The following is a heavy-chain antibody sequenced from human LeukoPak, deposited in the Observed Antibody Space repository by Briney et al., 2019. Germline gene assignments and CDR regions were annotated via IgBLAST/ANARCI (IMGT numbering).Heavy chain of an antibody. Sequence: SETLSLTCIVSGGSISGSHWSWIRQPPGKGLEWIGYIHYTGSTDYNPSLRSRVTLSIDMSKNQFSLRLSSMTAADTAVYYCARTGGDCSSGLCYYAMDVWGQGTTVTVS. D-gene: IGHD2-21*02. CDR3: ARTGGDCSSGLCYYAMDV. CDR1: GGSISGSH. V-gene: IGHV4-59*01. CDR2: IHYTGST. J-gene: IGHJ6*02.